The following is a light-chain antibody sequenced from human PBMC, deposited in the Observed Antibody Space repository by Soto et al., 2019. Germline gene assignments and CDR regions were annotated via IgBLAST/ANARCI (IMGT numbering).Light chain of an antibody. CDR3: QQYGNTPPNS. CDR2: GAS. Sequence: DIVLTQSPGTLSLSPGERATLSCRATQTIIGTYSARHQQKPGKAPRVLIQGASTRATGIPDRFSGSWSGTDCSLTSSRLEPEDFAVYFCQQYGNTPPNSSGQGTKVEI. CDR1: QTIIGTY. V-gene: IGKV3-20*01. J-gene: IGKJ2*01.